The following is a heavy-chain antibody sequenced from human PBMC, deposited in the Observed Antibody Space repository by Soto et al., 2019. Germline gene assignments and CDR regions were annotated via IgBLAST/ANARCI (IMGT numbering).Heavy chain of an antibody. D-gene: IGHD3-3*01. V-gene: IGHV3-33*01. J-gene: IGHJ4*02. CDR2: IWYYGSNK. CDR1: GFTFSSYG. Sequence: QVQLVESGGGVVQPGRSLRLSCAASGFTFSSYGMHWVRQAPGKGLEWVAVIWYYGSNKYYADSVKGRFTISRDNSKNTLYLQMNSLRAEDTAVYYGARDYDFWSGLGYWGQGTRVTVSS. CDR3: ARDYDFWSGLGY.